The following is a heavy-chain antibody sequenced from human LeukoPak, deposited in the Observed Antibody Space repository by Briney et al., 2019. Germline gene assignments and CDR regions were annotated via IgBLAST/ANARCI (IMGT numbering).Heavy chain of an antibody. J-gene: IGHJ3*02. CDR1: GYTFTSYG. CDR3: ARNYDILTGYPEAFDI. CDR2: ISAYNGNT. V-gene: IGHV1-18*01. Sequence: SVKVSCKASGYTFTSYGISWVRRAPGQGREWMGWISAYNGNTNYAQKLQGRVTMTTDTSTSTAYMELRSLRSDDTAVYYCARNYDILTGYPEAFDIWGQGTMVTVSS. D-gene: IGHD3-9*01.